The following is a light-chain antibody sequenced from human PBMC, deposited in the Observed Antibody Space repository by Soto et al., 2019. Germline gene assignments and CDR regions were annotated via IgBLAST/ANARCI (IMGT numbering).Light chain of an antibody. CDR1: QSVSTN. J-gene: IGKJ1*01. Sequence: EIVMEQSPATLSVSPGERATLSCRASQSVSTNLAWYQQNPGQAPRLLISGASTRATGIPARFSGSGSGTEFTLTISSLQSEDFATYYCQQYNSYSFGQGTKVDIK. CDR2: GAS. CDR3: QQYNSYS. V-gene: IGKV3-15*01.